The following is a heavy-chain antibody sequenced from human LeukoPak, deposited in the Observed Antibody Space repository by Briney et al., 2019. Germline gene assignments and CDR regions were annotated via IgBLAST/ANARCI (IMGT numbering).Heavy chain of an antibody. CDR3: ARGGNDYGDTPRFDP. J-gene: IGHJ5*02. D-gene: IGHD4-17*01. Sequence: ASVKVSCKASGYTFTSYYMHWVRQAPGQGLEWMGIINPSGGSTSYAQKFQGRVTMTRDTSTSTVYMELGSLRSEDTAVYYCARGGNDYGDTPRFDPWGQGTLVTVSS. CDR1: GYTFTSYY. V-gene: IGHV1-46*01. CDR2: INPSGGST.